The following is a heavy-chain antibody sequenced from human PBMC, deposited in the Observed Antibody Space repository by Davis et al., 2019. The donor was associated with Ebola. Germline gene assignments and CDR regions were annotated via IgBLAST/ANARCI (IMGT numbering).Heavy chain of an antibody. J-gene: IGHJ6*02. CDR3: ARGYCSSTSCHPSYYYGMDV. V-gene: IGHV3-33*01. CDR2: IWYDGSNK. Sequence: PGGSLRLSCAASGFTFSSYGMHWVRQAPGKGLEWVAVIWYDGSNKYYADSVKGRFTISRDKSKNTLYLQMNSLRAEDTAVYYCARGYCSSTSCHPSYYYGMDVWGQGTTVTVSS. CDR1: GFTFSSYG. D-gene: IGHD2-2*01.